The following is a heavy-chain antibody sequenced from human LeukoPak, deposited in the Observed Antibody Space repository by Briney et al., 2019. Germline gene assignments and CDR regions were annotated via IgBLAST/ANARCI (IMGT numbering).Heavy chain of an antibody. CDR1: GYTFTSYG. D-gene: IGHD3-9*01. J-gene: IGHJ6*02. V-gene: IGHV1-18*01. Sequence: ASVKVSCKASGYTFTSYGISWVRQAPGQGLEWMGWISAYNGNTSYAQKLQGRVTMTTDTSTSTAYMELRSLRSDDTAVYYCARTDLYYDILTGYFSRDYYYYGMDVWGQGTTVTVSS. CDR2: ISAYNGNT. CDR3: ARTDLYYDILTGYFSRDYYYYGMDV.